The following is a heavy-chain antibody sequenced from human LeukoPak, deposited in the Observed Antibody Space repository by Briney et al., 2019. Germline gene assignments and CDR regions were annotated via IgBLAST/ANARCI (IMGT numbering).Heavy chain of an antibody. CDR2: ISAGGGST. Sequence: GGSLRLSCAASGITFSSYAMNWVRQAPRKGLEWVSVISAGGGSTYYADSVKGRFTISRDNSKNTLYLQMDSLRAEDTAVYYCAKSKSNDYWGQGTLVTVSS. J-gene: IGHJ4*02. V-gene: IGHV3-23*01. CDR1: GITFSSYA. CDR3: AKSKSNDY.